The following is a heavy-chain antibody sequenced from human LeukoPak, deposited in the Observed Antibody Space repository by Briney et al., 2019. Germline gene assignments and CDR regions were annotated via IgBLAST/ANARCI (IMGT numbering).Heavy chain of an antibody. CDR3: AKERIVVVPAASEGALDY. Sequence: SGGSLRLSCAASGFTFSSYAMSWVRQAPGKGLEWVSAISGSGGSTYYADSVKGRFTISRDNSKSTLYLQMNSLRAEDTAVYYCAKERIVVVPAASEGALDYWGQGTLVTVSS. CDR2: ISGSGGST. D-gene: IGHD2-2*01. J-gene: IGHJ4*02. V-gene: IGHV3-23*01. CDR1: GFTFSSYA.